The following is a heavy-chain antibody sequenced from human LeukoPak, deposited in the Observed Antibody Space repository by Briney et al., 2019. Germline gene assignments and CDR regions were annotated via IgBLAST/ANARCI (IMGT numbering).Heavy chain of an antibody. V-gene: IGHV3-30-3*01. D-gene: IGHD6-6*01. J-gene: IGHJ4*02. CDR3: ARVAGGLVHRGTFDY. Sequence: GGSLRLSCAASGFTFSSYAMHWVRQAPGKGLEWVAVISYDGSNKYYADSVKGRFTISRDNSKNTLYLQMNSLRAEDTAVYYCARVAGGLVHRGTFDYWGQGTLVTVSS. CDR2: ISYDGSNK. CDR1: GFTFSSYA.